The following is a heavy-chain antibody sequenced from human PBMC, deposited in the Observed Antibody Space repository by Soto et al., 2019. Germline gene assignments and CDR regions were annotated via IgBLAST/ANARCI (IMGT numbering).Heavy chain of an antibody. V-gene: IGHV3-30*03. Sequence: GGSLRLSCAASGFTFSSYGMHWVRQAPGKGLEWVAVISYDGSNKYYADSVKGRFTISRDNSKNTLYLQMNSLRAEDTAVYYCASSGYDDDFDYWGQGTLVTVSS. D-gene: IGHD5-12*01. CDR2: ISYDGSNK. J-gene: IGHJ4*02. CDR1: GFTFSSYG. CDR3: ASSGYDDDFDY.